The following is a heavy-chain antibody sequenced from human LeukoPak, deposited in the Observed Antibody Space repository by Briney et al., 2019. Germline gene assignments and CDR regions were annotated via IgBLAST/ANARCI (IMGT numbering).Heavy chain of an antibody. CDR1: GGSISSYY. J-gene: IGHJ4*02. CDR3: ARDKDDSWDY. Sequence: SETLSLTCTVSGGSISSYYWSWIRQPPGKGLEWIGYIYYSGSTYYNPSLKSRVTISVDTSKNQFSLKLSSVTAADTAVYYCARDKDDSWDYWGQGTLVTVSS. V-gene: IGHV4-59*01. D-gene: IGHD3/OR15-3a*01. CDR2: IYYSGST.